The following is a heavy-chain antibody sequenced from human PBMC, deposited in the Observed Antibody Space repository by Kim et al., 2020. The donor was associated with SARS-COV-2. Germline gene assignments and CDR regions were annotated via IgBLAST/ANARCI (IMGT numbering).Heavy chain of an antibody. D-gene: IGHD3-10*01. Sequence: SETLSLTCTVSGGSISSYYWSWIRQPPGKGLEWIGYIYYSGSTNYNPSLKSRVTISIDTSKNQFSLKLSSVTAADTAVYYCARGSSGSYYSYYYYMDVWGKGTTVTVSS. J-gene: IGHJ6*03. CDR1: GGSISSYY. CDR2: IYYSGST. V-gene: IGHV4-59*01. CDR3: ARGSSGSYYSYYYYMDV.